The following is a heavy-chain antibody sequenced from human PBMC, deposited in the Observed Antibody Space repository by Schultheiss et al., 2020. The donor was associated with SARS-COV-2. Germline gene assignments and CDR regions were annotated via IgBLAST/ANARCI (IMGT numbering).Heavy chain of an antibody. J-gene: IGHJ6*04. CDR3: AKGIGPKVVPMDV. V-gene: IGHV3-30*04. CDR2: ISYDGSNK. CDR1: GFIFSSYA. Sequence: GGSLRLSCAASGFIFSSYAVHWVRQAPGKGLEWMAGISYDGSNKYYADSVKGRFTISRDNSKKTLYLQMNSLRAEDTAVYYCAKGIGPKVVPMDVWGKGTTVTVSS. D-gene: IGHD2-2*01.